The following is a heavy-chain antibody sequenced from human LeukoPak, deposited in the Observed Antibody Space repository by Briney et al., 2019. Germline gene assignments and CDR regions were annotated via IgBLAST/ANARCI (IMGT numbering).Heavy chain of an antibody. CDR3: ARLINSGSFYMSYFDY. Sequence: SETLSLTCSVSGGSISSSSYYWGWIRQPPGKGLEWIATIYYSGTTYYNPSLKSRITISLDKSKNHVSLKLTSVTAADTAVYYCARLINSGSFYMSYFDYWGQGTLVTVS. V-gene: IGHV4-39*02. CDR1: GGSISSSSYY. J-gene: IGHJ4*02. CDR2: IYYSGTT. D-gene: IGHD3-10*01.